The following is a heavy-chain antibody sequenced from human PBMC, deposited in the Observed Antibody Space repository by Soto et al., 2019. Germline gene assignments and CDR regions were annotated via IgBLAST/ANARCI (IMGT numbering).Heavy chain of an antibody. J-gene: IGHJ4*02. CDR2: IYYSGST. V-gene: IGHV4-61*01. CDR3: ARVPLTTVTRLRFDC. CDR1: GDTVNSASYY. D-gene: IGHD4-4*01. Sequence: PSETLSLTCTVSGDTVNSASYYWSRIRQPPGKGLEWIGYIYYSGSTDSNPSLKSRVTISVDTSKNQFSLKLSSVTAADTAVYYCARVPLTTVTRLRFDCWGQGTLVTVSS.